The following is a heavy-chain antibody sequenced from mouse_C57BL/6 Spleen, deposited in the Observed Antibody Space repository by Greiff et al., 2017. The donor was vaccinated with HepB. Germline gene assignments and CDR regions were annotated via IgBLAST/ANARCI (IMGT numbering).Heavy chain of an antibody. D-gene: IGHD1-1*01. CDR3: ARRRVYGSSLDYAMDY. J-gene: IGHJ4*01. CDR1: GFSLSTFGMG. Sequence: QVTLKVSGPGILQPSQTLSLTCSFSGFSLSTFGMGVGWIRQPSGKGLEWLAHILWDDDKYYNPALKSRLTISKDTSKNQVFLKIANVDTADTATYYCARRRVYGSSLDYAMDYWGQGTSVTVSS. V-gene: IGHV8-8*01. CDR2: ILWDDDK.